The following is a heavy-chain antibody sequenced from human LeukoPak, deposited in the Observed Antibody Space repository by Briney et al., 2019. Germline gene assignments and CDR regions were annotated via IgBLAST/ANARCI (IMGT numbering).Heavy chain of an antibody. Sequence: GGSLRLSCAASGFTFSSYAMSGVRQAPGKGLEWVSVISGSGGSTHYADSVKGRFTISRDNAKNSLYLQMNSLRAEDTALYYCAEDTRRDGYNFGYWGQGTLVTVSS. CDR3: AEDTRRDGYNFGY. CDR2: ISGSGGST. V-gene: IGHV3-23*01. D-gene: IGHD5-24*01. CDR1: GFTFSSYA. J-gene: IGHJ4*02.